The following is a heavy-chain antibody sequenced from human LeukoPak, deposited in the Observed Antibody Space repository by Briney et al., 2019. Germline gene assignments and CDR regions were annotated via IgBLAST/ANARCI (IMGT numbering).Heavy chain of an antibody. D-gene: IGHD1-26*01. Sequence: PGGSLRLSCAPSGFTFSSYSMNWVRQAPGKGLEWVSYISSSGVTIHYADSVKGRFTISRDNAKNSLDLQMNSLRAEDTAVYYCAREWELYDAFDIWGQGTMVTVSS. CDR1: GFTFSSYS. V-gene: IGHV3-48*01. J-gene: IGHJ3*02. CDR2: ISSSGVTI. CDR3: AREWELYDAFDI.